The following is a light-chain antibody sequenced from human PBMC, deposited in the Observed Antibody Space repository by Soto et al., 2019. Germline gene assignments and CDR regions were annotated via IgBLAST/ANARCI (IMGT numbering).Light chain of an antibody. CDR3: GSWDSSLTAVV. CDR2: DNN. Sequence: QLVLTQPPSVSAAPGQKVTISCSGSSSNIGNNYVSWYQQLPGTAPKLLIYDNNKRPSEIPDRFSGSKSGTSATLGITGLQTGDEADYYCGSWDSSLTAVVFGGGTKLTVL. J-gene: IGLJ2*01. V-gene: IGLV1-51*01. CDR1: SSNIGNNY.